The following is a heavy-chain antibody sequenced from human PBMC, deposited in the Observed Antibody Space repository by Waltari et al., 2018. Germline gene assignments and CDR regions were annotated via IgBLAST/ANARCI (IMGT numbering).Heavy chain of an antibody. Sequence: EVQLVESGGGLVQPGGSLRLSCAVSGFSVSNNYMTWVRQAPGKGLEWVSVIYSGGGTYHAESVKGRFSISRHDSKNTLNLQMNNLRAEDTAVYYCARVDFWSGYCFDYWGQGTLVTVSS. D-gene: IGHD3-3*01. CDR2: IYSGGGT. CDR3: ARVDFWSGYCFDY. V-gene: IGHV3-53*04. J-gene: IGHJ4*02. CDR1: GFSVSNNY.